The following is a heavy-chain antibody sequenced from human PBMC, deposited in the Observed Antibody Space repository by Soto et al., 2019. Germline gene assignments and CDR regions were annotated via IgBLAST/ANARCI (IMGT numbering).Heavy chain of an antibody. CDR3: ARDSSLGFGELFGEPMDV. V-gene: IGHV3-48*02. D-gene: IGHD3-10*01. Sequence: GGSLRLSCAASGFTFSSYSMNWVRQAPGKGLEWVSYISSSSSTIYYADSVKGRFTISRDNAKNSLYLQMNSLRDEDTAVYYCARDSSLGFGELFGEPMDVWGQGTTVTVSS. CDR2: ISSSSSTI. CDR1: GFTFSSYS. J-gene: IGHJ6*02.